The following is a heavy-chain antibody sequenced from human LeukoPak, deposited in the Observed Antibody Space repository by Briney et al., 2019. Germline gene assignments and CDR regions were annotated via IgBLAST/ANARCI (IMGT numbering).Heavy chain of an antibody. CDR2: MNPNSGNT. CDR1: GYTFTSYD. J-gene: IGHJ6*02. Sequence: ASVKVSCKASGYTFTSYDINWVRQATGQGLEWMGWMNPNSGNTGYAQKFQGRVTMTRNTSISTAYMELSSLRSEDTAVYYCARSVDSSGWYTYYYGMDVWGQGTTVTVSS. D-gene: IGHD6-19*01. V-gene: IGHV1-8*01. CDR3: ARSVDSSGWYTYYYGMDV.